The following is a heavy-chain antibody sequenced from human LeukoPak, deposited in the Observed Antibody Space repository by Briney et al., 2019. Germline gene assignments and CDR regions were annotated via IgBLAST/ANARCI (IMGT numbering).Heavy chain of an antibody. Sequence: SETLSLTCTVSGGSISSHYWSWIRQPPGKGLEWIGYIYYSGSTNYNPSLKSRVTISVDTSKNQFSLKLSSVTAADTAVYYCARHRGVGYCSSTSCYGAFDIWGQGTMVTVSS. J-gene: IGHJ3*02. D-gene: IGHD2-2*01. CDR1: GGSISSHY. V-gene: IGHV4-59*11. CDR2: IYYSGST. CDR3: ARHRGVGYCSSTSCYGAFDI.